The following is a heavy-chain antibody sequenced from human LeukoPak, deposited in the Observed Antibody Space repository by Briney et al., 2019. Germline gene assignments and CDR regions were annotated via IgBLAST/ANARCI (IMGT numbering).Heavy chain of an antibody. CDR1: GYTFTNYD. J-gene: IGHJ4*02. D-gene: IGHD1-1*01. CDR3: TRDWTY. CDR2: VNPDSGDT. V-gene: IGHV1-8*01. Sequence: ASVEVSCKTSGYTFTNYDINWVRQAAGQGLEWMGWVNPDSGDTGFAQKFHGRLTITTNTSARIAYMEMSGLTSEDTAVYYCTRDWTYWGPGTLVAVSS.